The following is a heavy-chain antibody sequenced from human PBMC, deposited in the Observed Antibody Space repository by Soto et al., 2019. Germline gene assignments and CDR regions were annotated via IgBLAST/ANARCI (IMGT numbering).Heavy chain of an antibody. D-gene: IGHD3-16*01. CDR2: MQHTGNT. Sequence: QVQLQESGPGLVKPSETLSLTCAVSGASIRSYHWSWIRQPAGKGLEWIGRMQHTGNTNYNPSLESRVTMSVYTSKNQISLKMTSVTAADTAVYFCAKDVSSRRWFDPWGQGILVIVSS. CDR3: AKDVSSRRWFDP. V-gene: IGHV4-4*07. CDR1: GASIRSYH. J-gene: IGHJ5*02.